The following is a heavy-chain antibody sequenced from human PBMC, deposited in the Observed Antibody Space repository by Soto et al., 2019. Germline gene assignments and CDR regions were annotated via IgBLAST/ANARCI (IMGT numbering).Heavy chain of an antibody. V-gene: IGHV3-23*01. Sequence: GGSLRLSCEVSGFTFSSYGMNWVRQAPDKGLEWVSTIGRGGDTYYADSVKGRFTISRDNSKNTLYLQMNSLRAEDTAVYYCAKIPYDSSGYYWFDPWGQGTLVTVSS. CDR2: IGRGGDT. J-gene: IGHJ5*02. CDR1: GFTFSSYG. D-gene: IGHD3-22*01. CDR3: AKIPYDSSGYYWFDP.